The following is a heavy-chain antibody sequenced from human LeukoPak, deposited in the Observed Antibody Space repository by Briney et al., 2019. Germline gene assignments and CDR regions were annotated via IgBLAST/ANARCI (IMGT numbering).Heavy chain of an antibody. J-gene: IGHJ4*02. D-gene: IGHD1-26*01. CDR2: ITGSGSNT. CDR1: RFTFSGYA. CDR3: ARGPYSGSYYRFDY. Sequence: GGSLRLSCAASRFTFSGYAMSWVRQAPGKGLEWVSAITGSGSNTYYADSVKGRFTISRDNSKNTLYLQMNSLRADDTAVFYCARGPYSGSYYRFDYWGQGTLVTVSS. V-gene: IGHV3-23*01.